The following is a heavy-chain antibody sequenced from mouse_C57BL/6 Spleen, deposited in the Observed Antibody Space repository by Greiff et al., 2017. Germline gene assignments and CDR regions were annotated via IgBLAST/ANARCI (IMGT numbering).Heavy chain of an antibody. J-gene: IGHJ3*01. CDR3: APYYYGSSPFAY. CDR1: GYAFSSSW. V-gene: IGHV1-82*01. CDR2: IYPGDGDT. Sequence: QVQLKQSGPELVKPGASVKISCKASGYAFSSSWMNWVKQRPGKGLEWIGRIYPGDGDTNYNGKFKGKATLTADKSSSTAYMQLSSLTSEDSAVYFCAPYYYGSSPFAYWGQGTLVTVSA. D-gene: IGHD1-1*01.